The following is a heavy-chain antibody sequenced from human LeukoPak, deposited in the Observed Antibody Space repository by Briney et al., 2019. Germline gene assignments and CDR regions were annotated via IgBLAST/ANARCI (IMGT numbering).Heavy chain of an antibody. J-gene: IGHJ4*02. CDR1: GYTFTSYY. V-gene: IGHV3-30-3*01. CDR2: ISYDGSNK. CDR3: ARDRAADIDY. D-gene: IGHD6-13*01. Sequence: SCKASGYTFTSYYMHWVRQAPGKGLEWVAVISYDGSNKYYADSVKGRFTISRDNSKNTLYLQMNSLRAEDTAVYYCARDRAADIDYWGQGTLVTVSS.